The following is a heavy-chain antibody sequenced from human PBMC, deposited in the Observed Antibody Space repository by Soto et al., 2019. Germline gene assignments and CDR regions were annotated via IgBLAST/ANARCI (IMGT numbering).Heavy chain of an antibody. CDR3: ARLPYDFWSGYYEDY. Sequence: SETLSLTCTVSGGSISSSRYYWGWIRQPPGKGLEWIGSIYYSGSTCCKPSLTSRVIISVDTSKNQFSLNLTSVTAADTAIYYCARLPYDFWSGYYEDYWGQGXLVTVYS. D-gene: IGHD3-3*01. V-gene: IGHV4-39*01. CDR2: IYYSGST. CDR1: GGSISSSRYY. J-gene: IGHJ4*02.